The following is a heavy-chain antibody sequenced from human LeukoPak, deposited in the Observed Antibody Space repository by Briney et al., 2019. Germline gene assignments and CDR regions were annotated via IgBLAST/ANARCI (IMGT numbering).Heavy chain of an antibody. D-gene: IGHD2-15*01. CDR2: IYHSGST. J-gene: IGHJ4*02. CDR3: ASSDCSGGSCYFDY. V-gene: IGHV4-38-2*01. CDR1: GYSISSGYY. Sequence: SETLSLTCAVSGYSISSGYYWGWIRQPPGKGLEWIGSIYHSGSTYYNPSLKSRVTISVDTSKTQFSLKLGSVTAADTAVYYCASSDCSGGSCYFDYWGQGTLVTVSS.